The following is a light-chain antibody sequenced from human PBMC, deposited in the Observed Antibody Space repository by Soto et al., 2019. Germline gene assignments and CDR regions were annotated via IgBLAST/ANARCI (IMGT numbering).Light chain of an antibody. CDR3: QQYGSSPCT. V-gene: IGKV3-20*01. J-gene: IGKJ1*01. CDR1: QSINSRY. Sequence: EIVLTQSPGTLSLSPGERATLSCRASQSINSRYLAWYQQKPGQAPRLLIYGESNRAAGIPDRFSGTGSGTDFTLTLSRLEPEDFAVFYCQQYGSSPCTFGQGTKVEIK. CDR2: GES.